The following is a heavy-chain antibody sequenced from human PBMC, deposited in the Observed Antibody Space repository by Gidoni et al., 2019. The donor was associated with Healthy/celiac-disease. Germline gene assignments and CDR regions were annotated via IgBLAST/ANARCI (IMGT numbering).Heavy chain of an antibody. J-gene: IGHJ4*02. V-gene: IGHV4-31*03. Sequence: HVQLPESGPGLVKPSQTLSLTCTVPGRPISSGGYYWSWIRQHPGKGLEWIGYIYYSGSTYYNPSLKSRVTISVDTSKNQFSLKLSSVTAADTAVYYCAREREGVNYFDYWGQGTLVTVSS. D-gene: IGHD1-26*01. CDR1: GRPISSGGYY. CDR2: IYYSGST. CDR3: AREREGVNYFDY.